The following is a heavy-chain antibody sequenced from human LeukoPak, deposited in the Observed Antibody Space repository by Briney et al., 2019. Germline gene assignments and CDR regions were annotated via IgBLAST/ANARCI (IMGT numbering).Heavy chain of an antibody. D-gene: IGHD1-14*01. V-gene: IGHV3-74*01. CDR1: GFTFSSYA. J-gene: IGHJ4*02. CDR3: ASSNQADDY. Sequence: GGSLRLSCAASGFTFSSYAMSWVRQVPGKGLVWVARVNPGGSSITYADSVKGRFTISRDNAKNTLYLQMDSLRAEDTGVYYCASSNQADDYWGQGTLVTVSS. CDR2: VNPGGSSI.